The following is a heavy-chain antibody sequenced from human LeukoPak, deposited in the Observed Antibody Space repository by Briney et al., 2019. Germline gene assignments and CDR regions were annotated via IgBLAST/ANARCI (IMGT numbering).Heavy chain of an antibody. CDR3: AKDSSWMDD. Sequence: GGSLTLSCAASGFTFDCCGMHWVRQAPGKGLEWVAFIRNVGNDKYYADSVKGRFTISRDNSKNKLYLQMNSLRAEDTAVYYCAKDSSWMDDWGKGTTVTVSS. CDR2: IRNVGNDK. D-gene: IGHD6-6*01. CDR1: GFTFDCCG. V-gene: IGHV3-30*02. J-gene: IGHJ6*04.